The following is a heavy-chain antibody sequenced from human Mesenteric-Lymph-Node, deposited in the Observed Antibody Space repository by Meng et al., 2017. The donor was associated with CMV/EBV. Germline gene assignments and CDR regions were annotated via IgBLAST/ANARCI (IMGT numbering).Heavy chain of an antibody. D-gene: IGHD3-3*01. J-gene: IGHJ6*02. CDR3: ATYPFWSGLNLPSYYYGMDV. CDR2: ISSGSSYI. V-gene: IGHV3-21*04. CDR1: GFTFSSYS. Sequence: GESLKISCAASGFTFSSYSMNWVRQAPGKGLEWVSSISSGSSYIFYADSVKGRFTVSRDNSKNTVSLQMNSLRAEDTAIYYCATYPFWSGLNLPSYYYGMDVWGQGTTVTVSS.